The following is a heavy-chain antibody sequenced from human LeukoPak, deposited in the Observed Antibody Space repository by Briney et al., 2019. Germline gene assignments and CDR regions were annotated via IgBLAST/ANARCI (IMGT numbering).Heavy chain of an antibody. CDR3: AKGRGSDRDGFNFSGFRSAMPFPDS. D-gene: IGHD5-24*01. CDR2: ISGSGGST. CDR1: GFTFSKYV. V-gene: IGHV3-23*01. Sequence: PGGSLRLSCAASGFTFSKYVMSWVRQAPGKGLEWVSGISGSGGSTHYADSVKGRFTISRDNSKNTRSLQMNSLRAEDTALYYCAKGRGSDRDGFNFSGFRSAMPFPDSWGQGTLVTVSS. J-gene: IGHJ5*01.